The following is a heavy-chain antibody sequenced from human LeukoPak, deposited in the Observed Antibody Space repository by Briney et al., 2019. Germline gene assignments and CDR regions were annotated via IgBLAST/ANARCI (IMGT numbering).Heavy chain of an antibody. Sequence: GGSLRLSCAASGFTFSSYSMNWVRQAPGKGLEWVSFISTSSSYIYYAESVKGRFAIFRDNAKNSLYLQMNSLRAEDTAVYYCASQYYYGSGSYYKSTFDYWGQGTLVTVSS. CDR1: GFTFSSYS. J-gene: IGHJ4*02. CDR2: ISTSSSYI. CDR3: ASQYYYGSGSYYKSTFDY. V-gene: IGHV3-21*01. D-gene: IGHD3-10*01.